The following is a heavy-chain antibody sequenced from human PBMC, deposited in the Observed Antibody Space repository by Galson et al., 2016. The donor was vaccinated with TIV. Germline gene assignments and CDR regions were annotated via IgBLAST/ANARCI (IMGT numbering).Heavy chain of an antibody. CDR2: ISASVDST. J-gene: IGHJ4*01. CDR1: GFTFSDYG. D-gene: IGHD4-17*01. V-gene: IGHV3-23*01. Sequence: SLRLSCAASGFTFSDYGMSWVRQVPGKGLEWVSAISASVDSTYYADSLKGRFTISRDKSKNTLYLQMNSLRAEDTAVYYCAQGHGDGSFYYFDHWGQGALVTVSS. CDR3: AQGHGDGSFYYFDH.